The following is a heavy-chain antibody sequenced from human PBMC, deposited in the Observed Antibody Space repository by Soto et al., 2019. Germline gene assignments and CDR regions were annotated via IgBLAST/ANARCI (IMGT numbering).Heavy chain of an antibody. Sequence: QVQLQESGPGLVKPSQTLSLTCTVSGGSISSGGYYWSWIRQHPGKGLEWIGYIYYSGSNYYNPSLKSRVTISVDTSKNQFSLKLSSVTAADTAVYYCARLVVVAAVYYDGMDVWGQGTTVTVSS. CDR2: IYYSGSN. V-gene: IGHV4-31*03. J-gene: IGHJ6*02. CDR3: ARLVVVAAVYYDGMDV. D-gene: IGHD2-15*01. CDR1: GGSISSGGYY.